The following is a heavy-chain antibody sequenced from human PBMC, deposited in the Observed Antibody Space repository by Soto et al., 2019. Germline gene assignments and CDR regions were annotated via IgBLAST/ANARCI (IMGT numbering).Heavy chain of an antibody. D-gene: IGHD6-19*01. J-gene: IGHJ6*02. CDR2: ISYDGNNK. V-gene: IGHV3-30*03. CDR3: ARQFDSSGWYYYYYGMDV. CDR1: GLTFSSFG. Sequence: QVQLVESGGGVVQPGRSLRLSCAASGLTFSSFGMHWVRQAPGKGLEWVAIISYDGNNKYYADSVQGRFTISRDNSKNTLYLQMNSLRAEDTAVYYCARQFDSSGWYYYYYGMDVWGQGTTVTVSS.